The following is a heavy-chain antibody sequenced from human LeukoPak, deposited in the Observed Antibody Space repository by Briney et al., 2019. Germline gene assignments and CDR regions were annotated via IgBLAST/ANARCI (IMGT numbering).Heavy chain of an antibody. CDR1: GSTFSSYA. Sequence: GGSLRLSCAASGSTFSSYAMHWVRQAPGKGLEWVAVISYDGSNKYYADSVKGRFTISRDNSKNTLYLQMNSLRAEDTAVYYCARDGGYYYDSWGQGTLVTVSS. J-gene: IGHJ4*02. D-gene: IGHD3-22*01. V-gene: IGHV3-30-3*01. CDR3: ARDGGYYYDS. CDR2: ISYDGSNK.